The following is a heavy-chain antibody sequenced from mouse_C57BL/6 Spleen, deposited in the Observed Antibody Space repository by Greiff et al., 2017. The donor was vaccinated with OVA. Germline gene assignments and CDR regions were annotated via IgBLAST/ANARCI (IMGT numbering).Heavy chain of an antibody. CDR2: ISSGSSTI. D-gene: IGHD1-1*02. CDR1: GFTFSDYG. V-gene: IGHV5-17*01. Sequence: EVKLVESGGGLVKPGGSLKLSCAASGFTFSDYGMHWVRQAPEKGLEWVAYISSGSSTIYYADTVKGRFTISRDNAKNTLFLQMTSLRSEDTAMYYCARLLGGYYGMDYWGQGTSVTVSS. CDR3: ARLLGGYYGMDY. J-gene: IGHJ4*01.